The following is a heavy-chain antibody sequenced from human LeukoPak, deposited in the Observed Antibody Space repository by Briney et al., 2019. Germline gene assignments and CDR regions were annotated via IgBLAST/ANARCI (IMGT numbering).Heavy chain of an antibody. Sequence: SETLSLTCTVSGGSISSSSYYWGWIRQPPGKGLEWIGSIYYSGSTYYNPSLKSRVTISVDTSKNQFSLKLSSVTAADTAVYYRARHRSDSDWNAPYYYYYMDVWGKGTTVTVSS. D-gene: IGHD1-1*01. CDR3: ARHRSDSDWNAPYYYYYMDV. V-gene: IGHV4-39*01. CDR1: GGSISSSSYY. J-gene: IGHJ6*03. CDR2: IYYSGST.